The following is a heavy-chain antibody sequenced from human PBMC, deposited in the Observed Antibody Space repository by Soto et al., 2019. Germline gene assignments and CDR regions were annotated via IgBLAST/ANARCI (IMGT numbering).Heavy chain of an antibody. CDR3: ARDGNGQRGSPH. CDR2: IYSGGSI. V-gene: IGHV3-53*02. CDR1: GFTVSNNF. D-gene: IGHD3-16*01. J-gene: IGHJ4*02. Sequence: VQLVESGGGLIQAGGSLRLSCAVSGFTVSNNFMMWVRQAPGKGLEWVSLIYSGGSISYADSVKGRFTMSRAGSMNMLYLQMNSLTAEDTAVYYCARDGNGQRGSPHWGQGTLVTVSS.